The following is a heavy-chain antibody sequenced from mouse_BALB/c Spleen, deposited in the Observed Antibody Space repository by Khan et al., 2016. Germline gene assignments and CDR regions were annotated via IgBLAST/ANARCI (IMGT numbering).Heavy chain of an antibody. CDR3: ARDYDGYYSLGY. CDR2: IAYSGSA. D-gene: IGHD2-3*01. V-gene: IGHV3-8*02. CDR1: GDSITSGY. J-gene: IGHJ2*01. Sequence: EVELVESGPSLVKPSQTLSLTCSVTGDSITSGYWNWIRKFPGHKLEFMGYIAYSGSAYYNPSLKSRISITRDTSKNQYYLQLNSVTTEDTATYYCARDYDGYYSLGYWGQGTTLTVSS.